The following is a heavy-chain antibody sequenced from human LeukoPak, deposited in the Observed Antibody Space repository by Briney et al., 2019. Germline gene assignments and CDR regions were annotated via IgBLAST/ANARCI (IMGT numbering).Heavy chain of an antibody. CDR2: IYHSGNT. Sequence: SETLSLTCTVSGASISSGTYYWCWIRQPPGKGLEWIGYIYHSGNTYYSPSLKSRVTLSVDRSKNQFSLNLTSVTAADTAVYYCAREGGFWNGYYFDYWGQGTLVTVSS. CDR3: AREGGFWNGYYFDY. V-gene: IGHV4-30-2*01. D-gene: IGHD3-3*01. CDR1: GASISSGTYY. J-gene: IGHJ4*02.